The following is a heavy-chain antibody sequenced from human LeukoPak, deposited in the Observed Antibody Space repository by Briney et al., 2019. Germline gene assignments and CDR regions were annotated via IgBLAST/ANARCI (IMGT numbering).Heavy chain of an antibody. J-gene: IGHJ6*03. CDR1: GGSISSYY. Sequence: SETLSLTCTVSGGSISSYYWSWIRQPPGKGLEWIGYIYYSGSTNYNPSLKSRVTISVDTSKNQFFLKLSSVTAADTAVYYCARLRLLSSSWYHYYYYYMDVWGKGTTVTISS. D-gene: IGHD6-13*01. CDR2: IYYSGST. CDR3: ARLRLLSSSWYHYYYYYMDV. V-gene: IGHV4-59*01.